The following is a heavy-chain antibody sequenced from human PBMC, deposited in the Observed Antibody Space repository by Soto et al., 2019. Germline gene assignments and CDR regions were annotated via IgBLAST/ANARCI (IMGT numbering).Heavy chain of an antibody. J-gene: IGHJ6*02. V-gene: IGHV3-23*01. CDR2: ISGSGGST. CDR3: AKGNDFWSGVVGYYGMDV. Sequence: GGSLRLSCAASGFTFSSYAMSWVRQAPGKGLEWVSAISGSGGSTYYADSVKGRFTISRDNSKNTLYLQMNSLRAEDTAVYYCAKGNDFWSGVVGYYGMDVWGQGTTVTVSS. CDR1: GFTFSSYA. D-gene: IGHD3-3*01.